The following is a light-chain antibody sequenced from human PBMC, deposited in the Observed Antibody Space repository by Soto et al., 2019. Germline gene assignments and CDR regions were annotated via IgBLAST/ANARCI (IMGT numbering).Light chain of an antibody. CDR3: PAWDDNLNGPL. CDR2: ADS. Sequence: QSVLTQPPSASGTPGQRVTISCSGDTSNIGTNSVHWYQHLPGTAPKLVIYADSQRPSGVPDRFSGSKSGTSASLAISGLQSEDDAEYLCPAWDDNLNGPLFGTGTKVTVL. CDR1: TSNIGTNS. V-gene: IGLV1-44*01. J-gene: IGLJ1*01.